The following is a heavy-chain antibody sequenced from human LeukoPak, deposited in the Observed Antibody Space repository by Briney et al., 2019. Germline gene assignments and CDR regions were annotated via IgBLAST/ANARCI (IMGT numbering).Heavy chain of an antibody. V-gene: IGHV4-38-2*01. CDR3: ARQYCTNGVCNMYNWFDP. CDR1: GYSISSGYY. J-gene: IGHJ5*02. Sequence: PSETLSLTCAVSGYSISSGYYWGWIRQPPGKGLEWIGSIYHSGSTYYNPSLKSRVTISVDTSKNQFSLKLSSVTAADTAVYYCARQYCTNGVCNMYNWFDPWGQGTLDTVSS. D-gene: IGHD2-8*01. CDR2: IYHSGST.